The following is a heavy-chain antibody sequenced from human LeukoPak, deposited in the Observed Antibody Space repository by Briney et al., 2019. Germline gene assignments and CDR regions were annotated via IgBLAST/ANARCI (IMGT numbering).Heavy chain of an antibody. Sequence: PSETLSLTCTVSGGSISSYYWSWIRQPPGKGLEWIAYIYYSGTTKSSPSLKSRVTVSVDTSKNQFSLKPNSVTAADTAVYYCARQSRYYYGMDVWGQGTTVTVSS. J-gene: IGHJ6*02. CDR2: IYYSGTT. CDR3: ARQSRYYYGMDV. CDR1: GGSISSYY. V-gene: IGHV4-59*08.